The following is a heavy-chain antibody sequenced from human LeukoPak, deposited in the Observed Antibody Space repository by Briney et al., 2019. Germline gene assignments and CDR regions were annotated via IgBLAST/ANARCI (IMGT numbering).Heavy chain of an antibody. Sequence: PSETLSLTCTVSGGSISSSYYWGWIRQPPGKGLEWIGSIYYSGSTYYNPSLKSRVTISVDTSKNQFSLKLSSVTAADTAVYYCARDLQLWPGGWFDPWGQGTLVTVSS. CDR3: ARDLQLWPGGWFDP. CDR1: GGSISSSYY. V-gene: IGHV4-39*07. D-gene: IGHD5-18*01. J-gene: IGHJ5*02. CDR2: IYYSGST.